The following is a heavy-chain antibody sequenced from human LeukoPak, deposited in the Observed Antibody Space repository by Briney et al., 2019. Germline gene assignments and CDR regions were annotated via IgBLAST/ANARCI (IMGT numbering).Heavy chain of an antibody. J-gene: IGHJ5*02. CDR2: IIPILGIA. D-gene: IGHD7-27*01. V-gene: IGHV1-69*04. CDR1: GGTFSSYA. Sequence: ASVKVSCKASGGTFSSYAISWVRQAPGQGLEWMGRIIPILGIANYAQKFQGRVTITADKSTSTAYMELSSLRSDDTAVYYCARDLNWGHNWFDPWGQGTLVTVSS. CDR3: ARDLNWGHNWFDP.